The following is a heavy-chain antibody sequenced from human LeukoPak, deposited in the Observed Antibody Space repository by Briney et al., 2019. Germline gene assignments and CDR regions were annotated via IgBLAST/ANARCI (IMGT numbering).Heavy chain of an antibody. V-gene: IGHV4-34*01. J-gene: IGHJ4*02. D-gene: IGHD3-22*01. CDR2: INHSGST. CDR1: GGSFSGYY. Sequence: PSETLSLTCAVYGGSFSGYYWSWIRQPPGKGLEWIGEINHSGSTNYNPSLKSRVTISVDTSKNQFSLKLSSVTAADTAVYYYASIYDSSGYCFDYWGQGTLVTVSS. CDR3: ASIYDSSGYCFDY.